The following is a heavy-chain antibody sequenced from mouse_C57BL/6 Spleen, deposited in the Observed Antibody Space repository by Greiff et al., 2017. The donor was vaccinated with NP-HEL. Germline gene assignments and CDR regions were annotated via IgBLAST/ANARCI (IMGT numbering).Heavy chain of an antibody. Sequence: EVQLQQSGPGLVKPSQSLSLTCSVPGYSITSGYYWNWIRQFPGNKLEWMGYISYDGSNNYNPSLKNRISITRDTSKNQFFLKLNSVTTEDTATYYCARIEDYYGSSYYWGQGTTLTVSS. CDR3: ARIEDYYGSSYY. V-gene: IGHV3-6*01. CDR1: GYSITSGYY. J-gene: IGHJ2*01. D-gene: IGHD1-1*01. CDR2: ISYDGSN.